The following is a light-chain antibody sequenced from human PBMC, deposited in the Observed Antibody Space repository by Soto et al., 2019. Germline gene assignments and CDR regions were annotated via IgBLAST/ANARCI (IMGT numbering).Light chain of an antibody. CDR1: SSDIGVYNY. CDR3: SSYTTSGTWV. J-gene: IGLJ3*02. CDR2: EVT. V-gene: IGLV2-14*01. Sequence: QSALTQPASVSGSPGQSITISCTGTSSDIGVYNYISWYQQHPGKAPKFVISEVTNRPSGVSNRFSGSKSGNTASLTISGLQAEDEADYYCSSYTTSGTWVFGGGTKLTVL.